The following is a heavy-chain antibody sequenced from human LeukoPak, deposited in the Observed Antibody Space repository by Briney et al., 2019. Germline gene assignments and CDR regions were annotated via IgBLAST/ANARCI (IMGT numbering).Heavy chain of an antibody. D-gene: IGHD2-21*02. Sequence: SETLSLTCTVSGGSISSSNYYWGWIRQPPGKGLEWIGSIYYSGSTYYNPSLKSRVTISVDTSKNQFSLKLSSVTAADTAVYYCARGGDPGYYYYYYMDVWGKGTTVTVSS. V-gene: IGHV4-39*07. CDR2: IYYSGST. CDR3: ARGGDPGYYYYYYMDV. CDR1: GGSISSSNYY. J-gene: IGHJ6*03.